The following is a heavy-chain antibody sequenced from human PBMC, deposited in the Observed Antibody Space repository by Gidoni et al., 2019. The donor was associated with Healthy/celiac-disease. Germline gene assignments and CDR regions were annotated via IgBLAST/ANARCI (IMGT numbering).Heavy chain of an antibody. CDR1: GYTFTSYG. J-gene: IGHJ4*02. Sequence: QVQLVQSGAEVKKPGASVKVSCKASGYTFTSYGIRWVRQAPGQGLEWMGWISAYNGNTNYAQKLQGRVTMTTDTSTSTAYMELRSLRSDDTAVYYCARDRPLHCSGGSCYGNFDYWGQGTLVTVSS. CDR2: ISAYNGNT. CDR3: ARDRPLHCSGGSCYGNFDY. V-gene: IGHV1-18*01. D-gene: IGHD2-15*01.